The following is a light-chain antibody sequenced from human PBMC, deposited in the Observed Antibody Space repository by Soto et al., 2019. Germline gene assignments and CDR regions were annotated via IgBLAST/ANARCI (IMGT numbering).Light chain of an antibody. V-gene: IGLV2-14*01. CDR3: SSYTNSIYV. CDR2: DVN. CDR1: SSDVGGYNY. J-gene: IGLJ1*01. Sequence: QSVLTQPASVSGSPGQSITTSCTGTSSDVGGYNYVSWYQQHPGKAPKLMIYDVNNRPSGVSNRFSGSKSGSTASLTISGLQAEDEADYYCSSYTNSIYVFGTGTKVTVL.